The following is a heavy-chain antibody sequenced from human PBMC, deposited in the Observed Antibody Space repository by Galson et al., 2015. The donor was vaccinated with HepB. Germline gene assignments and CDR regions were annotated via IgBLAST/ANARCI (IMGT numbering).Heavy chain of an antibody. J-gene: IGHJ3*02. Sequence: SVKVSCKASGGTFSSYAISWVRQAPGQGLEWMGGIIPIFGTANYAQKFQGRVTITADESTSTAYMELSSLRSEDTAVYYCARHGYSSGWYVGAFEIWGQGTMVTVSS. CDR1: GGTFSSYA. CDR3: ARHGYSSGWYVGAFEI. D-gene: IGHD6-19*01. V-gene: IGHV1-69*13. CDR2: IIPIFGTA.